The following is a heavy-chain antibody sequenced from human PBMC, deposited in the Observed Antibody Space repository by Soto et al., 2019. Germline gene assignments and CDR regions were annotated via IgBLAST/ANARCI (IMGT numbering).Heavy chain of an antibody. D-gene: IGHD1-1*01. J-gene: IGHJ6*02. V-gene: IGHV4-30-4*01. CDR2: IYYSGST. CDR3: ARDRPRVLELERWGDDMDG. Sequence: QVQLQESGPRLVKPSQTLSLTCTVSGVAISSGDYYWTWLRQPPGKGLEWIGYIYYSGSTYYNPSLKSRVTMSVDTSKDQLSLNLSSVTAADTAVYYCARDRPRVLELERWGDDMDGWGPGTTVTVSS. CDR1: GVAISSGDYY.